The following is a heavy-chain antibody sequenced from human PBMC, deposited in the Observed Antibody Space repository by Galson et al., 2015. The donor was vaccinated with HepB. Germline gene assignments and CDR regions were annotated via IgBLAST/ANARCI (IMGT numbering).Heavy chain of an antibody. V-gene: IGHV3-30-3*01. D-gene: IGHD1-26*01. CDR1: GFTFSSYA. Sequence: SLRLSCAASGFTFSSYAMHWVRQAPGKGLEWVAVISYDGSNKYYADSVKGRFTISRDNSKNTLYLQVNSLRAEDTAVYYCARDRDTGSYSFDYWGQGTLVTVSS. CDR3: ARDRDTGSYSFDY. J-gene: IGHJ4*02. CDR2: ISYDGSNK.